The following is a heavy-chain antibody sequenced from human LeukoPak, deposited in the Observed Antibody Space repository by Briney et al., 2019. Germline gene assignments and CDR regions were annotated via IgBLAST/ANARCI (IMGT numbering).Heavy chain of an antibody. CDR1: GFTISTNY. J-gene: IGHJ6*02. D-gene: IGHD4-23*01. CDR3: ARGKTTLVGPSAYYYYGMDV. V-gene: IGHV3-66*01. Sequence: GGSLRLSCAASGFTISTNYMNWVRQAPGRGLEWVSVIYRGDSTYYADSVKGRFTISRDNSKNTLYLQMNSLRAEDTAVYYCARGKTTLVGPSAYYYYGMDVWGQGTTVTVSS. CDR2: IYRGDST.